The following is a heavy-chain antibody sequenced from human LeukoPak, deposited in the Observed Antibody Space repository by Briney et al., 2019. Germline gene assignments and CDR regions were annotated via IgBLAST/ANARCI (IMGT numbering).Heavy chain of an antibody. V-gene: IGHV3-30*04. CDR2: ITYDGSNK. CDR1: GFTFSSYA. J-gene: IGHJ6*02. CDR3: ASRRRDMDV. Sequence: GRSLRLSCAASGFTFSSYAMHWVRQAPGKGLEGVAVITYDGSNKYYGDSVKGRFTISRDNSKNTLYLQMNSLRAEDTAVYYCASRRRDMDVWGQGTTVTVSS.